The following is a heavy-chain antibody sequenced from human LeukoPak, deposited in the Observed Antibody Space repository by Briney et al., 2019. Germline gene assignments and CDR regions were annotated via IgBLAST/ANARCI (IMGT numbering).Heavy chain of an antibody. CDR1: GGSISSYY. Sequence: PSETLSLTCTVSGGSISSYYWSWIRQPPGKGLEWIGYIYYSGSTYYNPSLKSRVTISVDTSKNQFSLKLSSVTAADTAVYYCASLGAYSGSLDYWGQGTLVTVSS. CDR3: ASLGAYSGSLDY. CDR2: IYYSGST. J-gene: IGHJ4*02. D-gene: IGHD1-26*01. V-gene: IGHV4-59*12.